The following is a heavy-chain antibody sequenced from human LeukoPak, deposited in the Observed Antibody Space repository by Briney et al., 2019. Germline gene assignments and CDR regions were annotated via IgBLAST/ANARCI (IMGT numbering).Heavy chain of an antibody. D-gene: IGHD2-15*01. Sequence: ASVKVSCKASGYTSTGYYMHWVRQAPGQGLGWMGWINPNSGGTNYAQKFQGRVTMTRDTSISTAYMELSRLRSDDTAVYYCARSQSCSGGSCYLDYWGQGTLVTVSS. CDR2: INPNSGGT. CDR3: ARSQSCSGGSCYLDY. V-gene: IGHV1-2*02. CDR1: GYTSTGYY. J-gene: IGHJ4*02.